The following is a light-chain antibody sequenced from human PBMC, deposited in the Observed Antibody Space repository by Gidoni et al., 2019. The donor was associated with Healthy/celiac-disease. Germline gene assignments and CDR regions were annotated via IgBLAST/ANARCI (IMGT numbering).Light chain of an antibody. CDR2: DAS. CDR3: QQRSTWPRT. J-gene: IGKJ1*01. Sequence: EIVLTQSPATLSLSPGERATLSCRASQSVSSYLAWYQQKPGQAPRLLIYDASNRATGIPARFSGSGSGTDFTLTISSLEPEDFAVYYCQQRSTWPRTFXHXTKVKSN. CDR1: QSVSSY. V-gene: IGKV3-11*01.